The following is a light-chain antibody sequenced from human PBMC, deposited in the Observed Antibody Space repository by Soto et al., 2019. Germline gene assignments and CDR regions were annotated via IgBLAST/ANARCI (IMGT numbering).Light chain of an antibody. Sequence: EIVLTQSPGTLSLSPGETATLSCRASQSVSSNNLAWYHQKPGQTPWLLIYGASSRATGIPDRFSGSGSGTDFTLTISRLEPEDFAVYYCQQYDNSITFGQGTRLEIE. CDR2: GAS. CDR1: QSVSSNN. V-gene: IGKV3-20*01. J-gene: IGKJ5*01. CDR3: QQYDNSIT.